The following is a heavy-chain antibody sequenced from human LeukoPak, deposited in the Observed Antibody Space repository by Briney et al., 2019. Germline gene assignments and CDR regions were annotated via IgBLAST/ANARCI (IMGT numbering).Heavy chain of an antibody. CDR3: ARLYSGSYVEYFDY. D-gene: IGHD1-26*01. J-gene: IGHJ4*02. CDR2: ISGGGDNT. CDR1: GFTFSSYA. Sequence: QPGGSLRLSCAASGFTFSSYAMSWVRQAPGKGLEWVSGISGGGDNTWYADSVKGRFTISRDNAKNSLYLQMNSLRAEDTAVYYCARLYSGSYVEYFDYWGQGTLVTVSS. V-gene: IGHV3-23*01.